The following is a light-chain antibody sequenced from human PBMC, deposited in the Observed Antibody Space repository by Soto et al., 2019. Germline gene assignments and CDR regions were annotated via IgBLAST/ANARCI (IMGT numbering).Light chain of an antibody. CDR1: QSVSSNY. Sequence: EIVLTQSPGTLSLSPGERATLSCRASQSVSSNYLAWYQQKPGQAPRLLIYGASSRATGIPDRFSGSGSGTDFTLTISSLVPEDFAVYYCQQDGSSPRTFGPGTKVDIK. CDR2: GAS. J-gene: IGKJ3*01. V-gene: IGKV3-20*01. CDR3: QQDGSSPRT.